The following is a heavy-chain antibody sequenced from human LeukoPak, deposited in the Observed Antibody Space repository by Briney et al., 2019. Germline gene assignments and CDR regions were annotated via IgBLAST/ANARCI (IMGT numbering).Heavy chain of an antibody. Sequence: PGGSLRLSCAASEFSVGSNYMTWVRQAPGKGLEWVSLIYSGGSTYYADSVKGRFTISRDNSKNTLYLQMNSLRAEDTAVYYCARAGRGRYYGSGSPLHPNWFDPWGQGTLVTVSS. D-gene: IGHD3-10*01. CDR3: ARAGRGRYYGSGSPLHPNWFDP. J-gene: IGHJ5*02. CDR1: EFSVGSNY. V-gene: IGHV3-66*01. CDR2: IYSGGST.